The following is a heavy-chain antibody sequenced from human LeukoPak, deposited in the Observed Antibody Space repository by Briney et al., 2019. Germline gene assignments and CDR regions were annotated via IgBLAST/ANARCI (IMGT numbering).Heavy chain of an antibody. J-gene: IGHJ3*02. V-gene: IGHV1-18*01. Sequence: ATVKVSCKASGYTFTNYGLIWVRQAPGQGLEWLGWISTYNGHTKYTQKLQGRVTMTTDTSTSTAYMELRSLRSDDTAVYYCARLFRLGYCSSTSCYDHSAFDIWGQGTMVTVSS. CDR3: ARLFRLGYCSSTSCYDHSAFDI. D-gene: IGHD2-2*01. CDR1: GYTFTNYG. CDR2: ISTYNGHT.